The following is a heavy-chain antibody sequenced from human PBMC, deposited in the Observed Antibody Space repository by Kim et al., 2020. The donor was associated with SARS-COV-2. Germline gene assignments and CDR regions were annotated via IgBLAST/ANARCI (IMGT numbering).Heavy chain of an antibody. V-gene: IGHV3-23*01. D-gene: IGHD3-10*01. Sequence: KGRFTISRDNSKNTLYLQMNSLRAEDTAVYYCAKARGSGSYYNRYWYFDLWGRGTLVTVSS. CDR3: AKARGSGSYYNRYWYFDL. J-gene: IGHJ2*01.